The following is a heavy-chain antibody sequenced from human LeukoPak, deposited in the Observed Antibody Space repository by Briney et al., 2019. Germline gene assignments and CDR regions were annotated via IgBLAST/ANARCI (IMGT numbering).Heavy chain of an antibody. Sequence: SETLSLTCTVSGGSINSYYWSWIRQPPGKGLEWIGYIYYSGSTNYNPSLKSRVTISVDTSKNQFSLKVSSVTAADTAVYYCARARDGHINNWFDPWGQGTLVTVSS. CDR2: IYYSGST. CDR1: GGSINSYY. J-gene: IGHJ5*02. D-gene: IGHD5-24*01. V-gene: IGHV4-59*01. CDR3: ARARDGHINNWFDP.